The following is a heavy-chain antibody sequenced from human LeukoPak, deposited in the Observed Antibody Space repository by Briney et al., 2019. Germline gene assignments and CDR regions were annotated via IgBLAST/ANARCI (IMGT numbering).Heavy chain of an antibody. V-gene: IGHV3-23*01. CDR3: AQGVRGVIGLGAFDI. D-gene: IGHD3-10*01. J-gene: IGHJ3*02. CDR1: VFTFSSYA. Sequence: PGGSLRLTCAASVFTFSSYAMSWVRQAPGKGLEWVSAISGSGGSTYYADSVKGRFTISRDNSKNTLYLQMNSLRAEDTAVYYCAQGVRGVIGLGAFDIWGQGTMVTVSS. CDR2: ISGSGGST.